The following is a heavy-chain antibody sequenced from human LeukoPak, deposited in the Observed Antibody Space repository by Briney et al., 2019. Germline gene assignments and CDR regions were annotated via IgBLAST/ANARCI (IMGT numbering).Heavy chain of an antibody. CDR1: GFTFSTYI. V-gene: IGHV3-21*04. CDR3: AKGYSSGWYYGMDV. J-gene: IGHJ6*02. D-gene: IGHD6-19*01. Sequence: GGSLRLSCAASGFTFSTYIMNWVRQAPGKGLEWVSSISSSSDYIYYVDSVKGRFTISRDNSKNTLYLQMNSLRAEDTAVYYCAKGYSSGWYYGMDVWGQGTTVTVSS. CDR2: ISSSSDYI.